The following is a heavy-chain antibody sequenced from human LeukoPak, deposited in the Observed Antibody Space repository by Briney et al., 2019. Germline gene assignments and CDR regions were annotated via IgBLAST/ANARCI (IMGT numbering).Heavy chain of an antibody. Sequence: GGSLRLSCAASGFTFSSYSMNWVRQAPGKGLEWVSSIGSSSSYIYYADSVKGRFSISGDNAKNSLYLQMNSLRAEDTAVYYCARGATVRTPPLDYWGQGTLVTVSS. J-gene: IGHJ4*02. CDR3: ARGATVRTPPLDY. CDR2: IGSSSSYI. CDR1: GFTFSSYS. D-gene: IGHD4-23*01. V-gene: IGHV3-21*01.